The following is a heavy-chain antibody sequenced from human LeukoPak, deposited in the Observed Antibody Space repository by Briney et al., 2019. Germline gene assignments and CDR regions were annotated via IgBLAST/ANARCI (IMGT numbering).Heavy chain of an antibody. V-gene: IGHV4-4*07. CDR3: ARTAFSDSSGYPRAFDI. J-gene: IGHJ3*02. D-gene: IGHD3-22*01. Sequence: PSETLSLTCSVSGGSISSYYWSWIRQPAGKGLEWIGRIYTSGSTNYNPSLKSRVTMSVDTSKNQLSLKLTSVTAADTAVYYCARTAFSDSSGYPRAFDIWGPRTTVTVSS. CDR2: IYTSGST. CDR1: GGSISSYY.